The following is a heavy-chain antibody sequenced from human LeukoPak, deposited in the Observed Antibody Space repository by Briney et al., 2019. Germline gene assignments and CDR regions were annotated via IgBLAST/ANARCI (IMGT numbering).Heavy chain of an antibody. Sequence: PGGSLRLSCAASGFTFSSYGMHWVRQAPGKGLEWVSFIRYDGSNEYYADSVRGRFTISRDNSKNTLYLQMGSLRAEDMAVYYCARSGTSGYDFFFSLSDWYFDLWGRGTLVTVSS. D-gene: IGHD5-12*01. CDR2: IRYDGSNE. J-gene: IGHJ2*01. CDR1: GFTFSSYG. CDR3: ARSGTSGYDFFFSLSDWYFDL. V-gene: IGHV3-30*02.